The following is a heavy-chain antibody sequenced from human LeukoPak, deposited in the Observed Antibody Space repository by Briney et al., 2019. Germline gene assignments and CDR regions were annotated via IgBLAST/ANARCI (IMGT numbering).Heavy chain of an antibody. CDR3: ARALYYDSSGYYSSGGY. D-gene: IGHD3-22*01. Sequence: GGSLRLSCAASGFTFSSYSMNWVRQAPGKGLEWVSSISSSSSYIYYADSVKGRFTISRDNAKNSLYLQMNSLRAEDTAVYYCARALYYDSSGYYSSGGYWGQGTLVTVSS. CDR1: GFTFSSYS. J-gene: IGHJ4*02. V-gene: IGHV3-21*01. CDR2: ISSSSSYI.